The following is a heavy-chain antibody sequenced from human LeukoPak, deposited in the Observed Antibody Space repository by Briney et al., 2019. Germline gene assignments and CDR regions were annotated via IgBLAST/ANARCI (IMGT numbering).Heavy chain of an antibody. V-gene: IGHV4-59*01. J-gene: IGHJ4*02. D-gene: IGHD4-17*01. Sequence: SETLSLTCTVSSGSISSYYWSWIRQPPGKGLEWIGYIFYSGSTNYNPSLKRRVTISVDTSKTQFSLGLSSGTAADTAVYYCARGPTRYYFDCWGQGTLVTVSS. CDR2: IFYSGST. CDR1: SGSISSYY. CDR3: ARGPTRYYFDC.